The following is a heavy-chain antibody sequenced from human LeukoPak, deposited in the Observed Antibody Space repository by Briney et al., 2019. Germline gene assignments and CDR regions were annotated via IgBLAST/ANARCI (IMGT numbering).Heavy chain of an antibody. CDR3: AREGGTVTDNWFDP. Sequence: SETLSLTCTVSGGSISSYYWSWIRQPPEKGLEWIGYIYYSGSTNYNPSLKSRVTISVDTSKNQFSLKLSSVTAADTAVYYCAREGGTVTDNWFDPWGQGTLVTVSS. CDR2: IYYSGST. V-gene: IGHV4-59*01. D-gene: IGHD4-17*01. CDR1: GGSISSYY. J-gene: IGHJ5*02.